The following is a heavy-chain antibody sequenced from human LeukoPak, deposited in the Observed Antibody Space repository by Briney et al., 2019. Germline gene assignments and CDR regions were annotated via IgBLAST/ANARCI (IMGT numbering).Heavy chain of an antibody. Sequence: GGSLRLSCSASGFVFTIYTMYWVRQAPGKGPEYVSTISGSGNGFSIYYADSVKGRFTISRDDSKSILYLQMNGLRSEDTAVYYCARDSVGATNYFDYWGQGTLVTVSS. J-gene: IGHJ4*02. CDR1: GFVFTIYT. V-gene: IGHV3-64*04. CDR2: ISGSGNGFSI. D-gene: IGHD1-26*01. CDR3: ARDSVGATNYFDY.